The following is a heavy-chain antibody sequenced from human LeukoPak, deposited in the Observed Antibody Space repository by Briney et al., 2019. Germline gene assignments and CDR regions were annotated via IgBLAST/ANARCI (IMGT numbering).Heavy chain of an antibody. CDR1: GFTVSSNY. CDR3: ASTDTAMAPFDY. CDR2: IYSGGST. D-gene: IGHD5-18*01. Sequence: GGSLRLSCAASGFTVSSNYMSWVRQAPGKGLEWVSVIYSGGSTYYADSEKGRFTISRDNSKNTLYLQMNSLRAEDTAVYYCASTDTAMAPFDYWGQGTLVTVSS. J-gene: IGHJ4*02. V-gene: IGHV3-53*01.